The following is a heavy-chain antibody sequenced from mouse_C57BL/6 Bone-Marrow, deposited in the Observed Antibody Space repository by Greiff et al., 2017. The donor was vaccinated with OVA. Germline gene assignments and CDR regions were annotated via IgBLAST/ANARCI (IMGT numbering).Heavy chain of an antibody. D-gene: IGHD2-2*01. V-gene: IGHV5-4*03. Sequence: DVKLVESGGGLVKPGGSLKLSCAASGFTFSSYAMSWVRQTPEKRLEWVATISDGGSYTYYPDNVKGRFTISRDNAKNNLYLQMSHLKSEDTAMYYCARGGYNYFDYWGQGTTLTVSS. J-gene: IGHJ2*01. CDR3: ARGGYNYFDY. CDR2: ISDGGSYT. CDR1: GFTFSSYA.